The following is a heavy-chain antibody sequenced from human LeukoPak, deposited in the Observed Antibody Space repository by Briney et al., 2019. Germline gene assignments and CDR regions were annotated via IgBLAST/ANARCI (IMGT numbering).Heavy chain of an antibody. D-gene: IGHD3-10*01. CDR2: IYTSGST. V-gene: IGHV4-61*02. Sequence: SQTLSLTCSVSGDSILSGSYYWSWIRQPAGKGLEWIGRIYTSGSTNYNPSLRSRVTISVDRSKNQFSLKLSSVTAADTAIYYCARSLLWFGELPNDAFEIWGLGTMVTVSS. CDR3: ARSLLWFGELPNDAFEI. J-gene: IGHJ3*02. CDR1: GDSILSGSYY.